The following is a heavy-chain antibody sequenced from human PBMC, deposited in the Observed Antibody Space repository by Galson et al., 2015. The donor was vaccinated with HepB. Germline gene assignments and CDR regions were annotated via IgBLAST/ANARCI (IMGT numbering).Heavy chain of an antibody. Sequence: SLRLSCAVSGFTLSAYAMHWVRQVLGKGLEWLSVIGTDGGGINYADSVKGRFTISRDTSKNTLSLQMNSLRLEDTAIYYCVKANGPSPPSTRLFDKWGRGTRVTVSS. D-gene: IGHD1-14*01. CDR3: VKANGPSPPSTRLFDK. CDR2: IGTDGGGI. CDR1: GFTLSAYA. J-gene: IGHJ4*02. V-gene: IGHV3-23*01.